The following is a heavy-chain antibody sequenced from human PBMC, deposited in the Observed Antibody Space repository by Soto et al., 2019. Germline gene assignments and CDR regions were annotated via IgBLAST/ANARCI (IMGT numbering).Heavy chain of an antibody. CDR3: ARHHGTYYDAFDI. V-gene: IGHV4-39*01. Sequence: QLQLQESGPGLVKPSETLSLTCTVAGGSVSSSTYYWGWIRQPPGKGLEWIATFYYSGSTYHNPSLNSRVTRSADTSKNQFSLKLGSVTATDTAVYYCARHHGTYYDAFDIWGQGTMVTVSS. CDR2: FYYSGST. D-gene: IGHD1-1*01. CDR1: GGSVSSSTYY. J-gene: IGHJ3*02.